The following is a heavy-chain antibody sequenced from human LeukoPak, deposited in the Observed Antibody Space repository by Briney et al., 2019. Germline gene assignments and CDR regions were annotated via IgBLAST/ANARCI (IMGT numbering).Heavy chain of an antibody. CDR2: ISSSSNYI. J-gene: IGHJ4*02. V-gene: IGHV3-21*01. CDR1: GFTFSSYT. CDR3: ARGQGLQLKSGSDY. Sequence: GESLRLSCAASGFTFSSYTMNWVRQEPAKGLEWVSSISSSSNYIYYADSVKGRFTISRDNAKNSLFLQMNSPRAEDTAVYYCARGQGLQLKSGSDYWGQGTLVTVSS. D-gene: IGHD5-24*01.